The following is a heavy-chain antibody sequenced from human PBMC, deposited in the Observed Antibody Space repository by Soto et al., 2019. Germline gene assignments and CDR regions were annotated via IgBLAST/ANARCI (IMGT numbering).Heavy chain of an antibody. V-gene: IGHV1-8*01. J-gene: IGHJ4*02. CDR1: GDTFTTYD. Sequence: ASVKVSCKASGDTFTTYDINWVRQATGHGLEWMGWINPNSGNIGYAQRFQGRITMTRDTAIRTAYMEVGSLRSDDTAVYYCSSGRASGSYYLLDYWGQGTLVTVSS. D-gene: IGHD3-10*01. CDR3: SSGRASGSYYLLDY. CDR2: INPNSGNI.